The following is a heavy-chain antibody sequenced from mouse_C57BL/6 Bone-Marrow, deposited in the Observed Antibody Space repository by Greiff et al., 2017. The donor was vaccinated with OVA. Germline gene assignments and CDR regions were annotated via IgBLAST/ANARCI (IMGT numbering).Heavy chain of an antibody. D-gene: IGHD2-4*01. CDR1: GFNIKDDY. Sequence: VQLQQSGAELVRPGASVKLSCTASGFNIKDDYMHWVKQRPEQGLEWIGWIDPENGDTEYASKFQGKATITADTSSNTAYLQLSSLTSEDTAVDYCTPYDYDFAYWGQGTLVTVSA. J-gene: IGHJ3*01. CDR2: IDPENGDT. V-gene: IGHV14-4*01. CDR3: TPYDYDFAY.